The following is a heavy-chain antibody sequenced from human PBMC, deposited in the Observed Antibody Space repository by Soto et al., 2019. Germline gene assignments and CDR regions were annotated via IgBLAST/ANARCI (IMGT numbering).Heavy chain of an antibody. D-gene: IGHD1-26*01. V-gene: IGHV3-66*01. Sequence: EVQVVESGGGLVQPGGSLRLSCAASGFTVSNNYMTWVRQAPGKGLEWVSRIYRRGGADYADSGKCRFTISSDNSKNMVYLQMHSLRVEATAVYYCARGGSGSQTVGDWGQGARVTVSS. J-gene: IGHJ4*02. CDR2: IYRRGGA. CDR3: ARGGSGSQTVGD. CDR1: GFTVSNNY.